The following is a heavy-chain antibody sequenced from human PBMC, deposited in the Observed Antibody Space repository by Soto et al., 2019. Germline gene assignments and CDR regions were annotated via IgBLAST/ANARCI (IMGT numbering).Heavy chain of an antibody. Sequence: LQLQESGPGLVKPSETLSLTCTVSNGSISSRYYWGWLRQTPGKGLEWIASIYYVGSTYYSPSLESRVTISVDTSNNQFSVRLNSVTAADTAVYYCARTAVATHWYFDLWGRGTLVT. J-gene: IGHJ2*01. CDR1: NGSISSRYY. V-gene: IGHV4-39*01. CDR3: ARTAVATHWYFDL. D-gene: IGHD6-19*01. CDR2: IYYVGST.